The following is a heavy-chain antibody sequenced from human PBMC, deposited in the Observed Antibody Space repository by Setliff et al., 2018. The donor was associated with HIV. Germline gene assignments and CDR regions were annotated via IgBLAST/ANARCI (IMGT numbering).Heavy chain of an antibody. CDR3: ARARVNPHYYGMDV. Sequence: ASVKVSCKASRYTFTSYDINWVRQATGQGLEWMGWMNPNSGNTGYAQKFQGRVTMTRNTSISTAYMELSSLRSEDTAVYYCARARVNPHYYGMDVWGQGTTVTVSS. CDR2: MNPNSGNT. D-gene: IGHD3-22*01. V-gene: IGHV1-8*01. CDR1: RYTFTSYD. J-gene: IGHJ6*02.